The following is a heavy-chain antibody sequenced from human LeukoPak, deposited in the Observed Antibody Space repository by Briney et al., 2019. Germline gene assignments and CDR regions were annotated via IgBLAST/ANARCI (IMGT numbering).Heavy chain of an antibody. CDR3: ARRFYDNLAGHTWYDY. D-gene: IGHD3-9*01. CDR1: GGTFSSYA. J-gene: IGHJ4*02. V-gene: IGHV1-69*13. CDR2: IIPIFGKT. Sequence: ASVKVSCKASGGTFSSYAIYWVRQAPGQGLEWMGGIIPIFGKTKYAQKFQGRVTITADESTSTAYMEMGSLKSEDTAVYYCARRFYDNLAGHTWYDYWGQGTLVTVSS.